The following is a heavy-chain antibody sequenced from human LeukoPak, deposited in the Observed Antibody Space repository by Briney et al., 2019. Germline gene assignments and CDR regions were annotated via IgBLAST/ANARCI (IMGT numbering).Heavy chain of an antibody. CDR3: ARAPHGYNIFDY. CDR2: INSDGSST. J-gene: IGHJ4*02. D-gene: IGHD5-24*01. Sequence: GGSLRLSCAASGFTFSSYWMHWVRQAPGKGLVWVSRINSDGSSTSYADSVKGRFTISRDNAKNTLYLQMNSLRAEDTAVYYCARAPHGYNIFDYWGQGTLVTVSS. CDR1: GFTFSSYW. V-gene: IGHV3-74*01.